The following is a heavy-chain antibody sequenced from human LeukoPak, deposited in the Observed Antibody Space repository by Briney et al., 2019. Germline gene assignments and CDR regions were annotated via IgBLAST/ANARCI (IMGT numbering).Heavy chain of an antibody. V-gene: IGHV3-21*01. CDR3: AGDPTSSWETAFDI. CDR2: IDSSSNFI. D-gene: IGHD1-26*01. J-gene: IGHJ3*02. Sequence: GGSLRLSCAASRFTLSNYTMNWVRQAPGKGLEWVSSIDSSSNFIYYADSVKGRFTISRDDAKNSPYLQMNSLRAADTAVYYCAGDPTSSWETAFDIWGQGTMVTVSS. CDR1: RFTLSNYT.